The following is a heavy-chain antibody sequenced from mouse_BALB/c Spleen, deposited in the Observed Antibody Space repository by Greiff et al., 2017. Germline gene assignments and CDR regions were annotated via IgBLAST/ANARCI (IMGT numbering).Heavy chain of an antibody. V-gene: IGHV5-6-4*01. CDR3: TRGVEVRRDFDY. D-gene: IGHD2-14*01. CDR1: GFTFSSYT. J-gene: IGHJ2*01. Sequence: DVKLVESGGGLVKPGGSLKLSCAASGFTFSSYTMSWVRQTPEKRLEWVATISSGGSYTYYPDSVKGRFTISRDNAKNTLYLQMSSLKSEDIAMYYCTRGVEVRRDFDYWGQGTTLTVSS. CDR2: ISSGGSYT.